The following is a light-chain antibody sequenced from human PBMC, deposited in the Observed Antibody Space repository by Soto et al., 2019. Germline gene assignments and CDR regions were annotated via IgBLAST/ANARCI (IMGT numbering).Light chain of an antibody. V-gene: IGKV3D-15*02. CDR3: QQYNNSART. CDR2: GAS. CDR1: HRVPTNN. J-gene: IGKJ1*01. Sequence: LSCRGSHRVPTNNLAWYQQKPGQSPRLLIYGASTRATGIPARFSGSGSGTEFTLTISSLQSEDFAVYYCQQYNNSARTFGQGTKVDIK.